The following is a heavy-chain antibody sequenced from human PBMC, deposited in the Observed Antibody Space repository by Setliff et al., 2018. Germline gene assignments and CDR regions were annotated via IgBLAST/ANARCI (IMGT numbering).Heavy chain of an antibody. Sequence: GGSLRLSCAASGFTFSSYWMSWVRQAPGKGLEWVANINQDGSEKYYVDSVRGRFTISRDNAKNSLYLQMNSLRADDAAVYFCARDSSGSYYNVYYYYYYYMGVWGKGTTVTVSS. CDR2: INQDGSEK. CDR3: ARDSSGSYYNVYYYYYYYMGV. CDR1: GFTFSSYW. J-gene: IGHJ6*03. D-gene: IGHD3-10*01. V-gene: IGHV3-7*01.